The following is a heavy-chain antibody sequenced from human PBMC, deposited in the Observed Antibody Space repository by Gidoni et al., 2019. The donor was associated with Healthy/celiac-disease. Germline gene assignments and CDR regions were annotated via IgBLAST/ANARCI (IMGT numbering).Heavy chain of an antibody. Sequence: QVQLVQSGSELKKPGASVKVSCKASGDAFTYYSLNWVRQAPGQGLQWMGWINTTTGNPTYAQGFTGRVVFSLDTSVSTAYLQINSLKAEDTAMYYCSRELGYCSGGSCSYSWFDPWGQGTLVTVSS. CDR3: SRELGYCSGGSCSYSWFDP. D-gene: IGHD2-15*01. J-gene: IGHJ5*02. CDR1: GDAFTYYS. V-gene: IGHV7-4-1*02. CDR2: INTTTGNP.